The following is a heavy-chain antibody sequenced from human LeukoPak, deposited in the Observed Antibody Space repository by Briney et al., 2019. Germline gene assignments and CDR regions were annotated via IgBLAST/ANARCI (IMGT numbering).Heavy chain of an antibody. CDR2: IIPIFGTA. CDR3: ARGGGVYYYDSSGWFDP. Sequence: AASVKVSCKASGYTFSSYYMQWVRQAPGQGLEWMGGIIPIFGTANYAQKFQGRVTITADESTSTAYMELSSLRSEDTAVYYCARGGGVYYYDSSGWFDPWGQGTLVTVSS. D-gene: IGHD3-22*01. CDR1: GYTFSSYY. V-gene: IGHV1-69*13. J-gene: IGHJ5*02.